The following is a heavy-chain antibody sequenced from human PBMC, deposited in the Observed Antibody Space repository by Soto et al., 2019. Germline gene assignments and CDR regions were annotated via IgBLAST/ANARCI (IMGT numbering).Heavy chain of an antibody. CDR1: GYTFTSYD. CDR2: MNPNSGNT. CDR3: VYDILTGAPS. V-gene: IGHV1-8*01. Sequence: ASVKVSCKASGYTFTSYDINWVRQATGQGLEWMGWMNPNSGNTKYSQKFQGRVTITRDTSASTAYMELSSLRSEDTAVYYCVYDILTGAPSWGQGTLVTVPQ. D-gene: IGHD3-9*01. J-gene: IGHJ4*01.